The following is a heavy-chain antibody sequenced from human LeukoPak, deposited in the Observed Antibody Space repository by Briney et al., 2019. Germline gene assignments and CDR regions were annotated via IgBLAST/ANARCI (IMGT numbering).Heavy chain of an antibody. CDR3: AKGAGGYFRHYYYYYYMDV. CDR1: GFTFSDYY. J-gene: IGHJ6*03. CDR2: ISGSGGST. Sequence: PGGSLRLSCAASGFTFSDYYTSWVRQAPGKGLEWVSAISGSGGSTYYADSVKGRFTISRDNSKNTLYLQMNSLRAEDTAVYYCAKGAGGYFRHYYYYYYMDVWGKGTTVTVSS. V-gene: IGHV3-23*01. D-gene: IGHD3-22*01.